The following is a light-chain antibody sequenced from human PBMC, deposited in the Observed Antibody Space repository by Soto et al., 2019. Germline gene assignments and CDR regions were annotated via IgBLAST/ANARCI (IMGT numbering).Light chain of an antibody. Sequence: IVLTQALGTLSFSPLVRARLSCGPSQTVSTTYLAWYQRKPGQAPRLLIYGASSRATGIPDRFSGSGSGTDFTLPISRLEPEDFATYYCQQANSLPLTFGQGTGLEIK. V-gene: IGKV3-20*01. J-gene: IGKJ5*01. CDR3: QQANSLPLT. CDR1: QTVSTTY. CDR2: GAS.